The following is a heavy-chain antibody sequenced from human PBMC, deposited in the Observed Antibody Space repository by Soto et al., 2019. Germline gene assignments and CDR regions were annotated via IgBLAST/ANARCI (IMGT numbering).Heavy chain of an antibody. D-gene: IGHD6-13*01. J-gene: IGHJ6*02. CDR1: GGSISSGDYY. CDR3: AREGIAATYGMDV. Sequence: SETLSLTCTVSGGSISSGDYYWSWIRQPPGKGLEWIGYIYYSGSTYYNPSLKSRVTIPVDTSKNQLSLKLSSVTAADTAVYYCAREGIAATYGMDVWGQGTTVTVSS. V-gene: IGHV4-30-4*01. CDR2: IYYSGST.